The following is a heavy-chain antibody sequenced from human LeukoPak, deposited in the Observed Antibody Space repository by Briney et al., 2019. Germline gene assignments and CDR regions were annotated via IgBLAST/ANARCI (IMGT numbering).Heavy chain of an antibody. D-gene: IGHD3-16*01. V-gene: IGHV3-23*01. Sequence: PGGSLRLSCLASGFDFISNSITSVSQTPGKRLESVSGNTGSGDKSWDLDSVKGRFTISRDNSKNTAYLEMNNLRVDDTAIYYCAKWGGFGDHWGQGTLVTVSS. CDR3: AKWGGFGDH. J-gene: IGHJ4*02. CDR2: NTGSGDKS. CDR1: GFDFISNS.